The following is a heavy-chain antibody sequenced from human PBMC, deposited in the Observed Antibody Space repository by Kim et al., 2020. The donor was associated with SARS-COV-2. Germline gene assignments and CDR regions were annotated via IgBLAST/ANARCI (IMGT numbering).Heavy chain of an antibody. CDR1: GGSISSYY. D-gene: IGHD7-27*01. Sequence: SETLSLTCTVSGGSISSYYWSWIRQPPGKGLEWIGYIYYSGSTNYNPSLKSRVTISVDTSKNQFSLKLSSVTAADTAVYYCASSRGRDWGFDYWGQGTLVTVSS. CDR2: IYYSGST. V-gene: IGHV4-59*01. J-gene: IGHJ4*02. CDR3: ASSRGRDWGFDY.